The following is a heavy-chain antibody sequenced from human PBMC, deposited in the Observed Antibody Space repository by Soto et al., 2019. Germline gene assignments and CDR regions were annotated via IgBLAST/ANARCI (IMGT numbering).Heavy chain of an antibody. CDR2: ISYDGSNK. CDR1: GFTFSSYG. CDR3: AKDISSSWYVHLDY. V-gene: IGHV3-30*18. Sequence: VGSLRLSCAASGFTFSSYGMHWVRQAPGKGLEWVAVISYDGSNKYYADSVKGRFTISRDNSKNTLYLQMNSLRAEDTAVYYCAKDISSSWYVHLDYWGQGTLVTVSS. D-gene: IGHD6-13*01. J-gene: IGHJ4*02.